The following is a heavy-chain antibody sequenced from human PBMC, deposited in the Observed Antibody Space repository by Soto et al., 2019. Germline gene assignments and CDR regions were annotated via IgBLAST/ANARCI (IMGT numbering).Heavy chain of an antibody. Sequence: EVQLVESGGGLVQPGGSLRLSCAASGFTFSSYEMNWVRQAPGKGLEWVSYISSSGSTIYYADSVKGRFTISRDNAKNSLYLQMNSLRAEDTAVYYCARSFDSSGLGANDYWGQGTLVTVSS. J-gene: IGHJ4*02. CDR3: ARSFDSSGLGANDY. D-gene: IGHD3-22*01. CDR1: GFTFSSYE. V-gene: IGHV3-48*03. CDR2: ISSSGSTI.